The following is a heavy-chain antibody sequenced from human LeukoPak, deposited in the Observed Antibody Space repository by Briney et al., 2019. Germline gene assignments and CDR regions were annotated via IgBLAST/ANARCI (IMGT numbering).Heavy chain of an antibody. CDR3: ASPVLLIRGVTDDY. CDR1: GFTFSTCS. Sequence: GGSLRLSCVASGFTFSTCSMNWVRQAPGKGLEWISYINSSSSTIYYADSVKGRFTVSRDNAKNSLYLQMNSLRAEDTAVYYCASPVLLIRGVTDDYWGQGTLVTVSS. CDR2: INSSSSTI. V-gene: IGHV3-48*04. D-gene: IGHD3-10*01. J-gene: IGHJ4*02.